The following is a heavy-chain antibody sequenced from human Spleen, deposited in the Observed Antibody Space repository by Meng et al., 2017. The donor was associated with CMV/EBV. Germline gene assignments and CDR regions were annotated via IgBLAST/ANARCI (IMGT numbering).Heavy chain of an antibody. V-gene: IGHV1-46*01. Sequence: KTSGDTFTSYSMHWVRQALGKGLEWMEIINPSGGSTSYAQKFQGRVTMTRDTSTSTVYMELSSLRSEDTAVYYCARGGRFLEWFFDYWGQGTLVTVSS. D-gene: IGHD3-3*01. J-gene: IGHJ4*02. CDR3: ARGGRFLEWFFDY. CDR1: GDTFTSYS. CDR2: INPSGGST.